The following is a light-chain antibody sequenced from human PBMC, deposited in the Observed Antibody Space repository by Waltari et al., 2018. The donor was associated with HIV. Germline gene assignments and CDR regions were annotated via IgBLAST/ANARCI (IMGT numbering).Light chain of an antibody. CDR1: QSISNY. CDR2: DAS. J-gene: IGKJ4*01. Sequence: EIILTPSPVTLSFSTGERDTLSCRANQSISNYLAWEQHMPGQAPNILIYDASNRATGIPARFSGSGSGSDFTLTISSLEPEDFAVYYCQQRGDWPLTFGGGTKVEIK. CDR3: QQRGDWPLT. V-gene: IGKV3-11*01.